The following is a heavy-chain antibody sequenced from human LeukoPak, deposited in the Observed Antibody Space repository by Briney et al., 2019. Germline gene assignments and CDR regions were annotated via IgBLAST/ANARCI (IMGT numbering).Heavy chain of an antibody. Sequence: SETLSLTCAVYGGSSSGYYWSWIRQPPGKGLEWIGEINHSGSTNYNPSLKSRVTISVDTSKNQFSLQLNSVTPEDTAVYYCARSSSGWYPDYWGQGTLVTVSS. CDR2: INHSGST. V-gene: IGHV4-34*01. D-gene: IGHD6-19*01. CDR1: GGSSSGYY. J-gene: IGHJ4*02. CDR3: ARSSSGWYPDY.